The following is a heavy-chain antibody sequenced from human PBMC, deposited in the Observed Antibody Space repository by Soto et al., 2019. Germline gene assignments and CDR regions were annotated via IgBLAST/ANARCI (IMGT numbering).Heavy chain of an antibody. CDR2: IRSKSKTYAT. V-gene: IGHV3-73*02. CDR1: GFIFSDSA. D-gene: IGHD2-21*01. Sequence: EVQLVESGGGLVQPGGSLKLSCAASGFIFSDSAVHWVRQAPEKGLEWIARIRSKSKTYATAYVASVQGRFTVSRDNSKNMAYLEMNSLKTEDSAIDYGTRLEESGCAGGECYSGFDHWGPGTPVTVS. CDR3: TRLEESGCAGGECYSGFDH. J-gene: IGHJ4*02.